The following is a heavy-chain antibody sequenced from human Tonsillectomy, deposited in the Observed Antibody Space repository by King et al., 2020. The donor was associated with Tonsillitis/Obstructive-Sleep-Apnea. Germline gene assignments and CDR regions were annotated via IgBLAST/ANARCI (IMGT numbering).Heavy chain of an antibody. CDR1: GYSFTSHW. Sequence: QLVQSGAEVKKPGESLKISCKGSGYSFTSHWIGWVRQMPGKGLEWMGIIYPGDSDTRYSPSFQGQVTISADKSISTAYLQWSSLKASDTAMYYCARLLGYCSGGSCYSGWFDPWGQGTLVTVSS. CDR3: ARLLGYCSGGSCYSGWFDP. CDR2: IYPGDSDT. D-gene: IGHD2-15*01. J-gene: IGHJ5*02. V-gene: IGHV5-51*01.